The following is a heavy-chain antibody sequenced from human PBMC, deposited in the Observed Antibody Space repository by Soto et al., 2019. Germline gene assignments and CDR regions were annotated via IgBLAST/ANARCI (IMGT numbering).Heavy chain of an antibody. J-gene: IGHJ4*02. CDR2: IRSKAYCGTT. CDR3: TRDSSDY. Sequence: SLTLSCTAYGFTFGDYAMSCSRQAAGKGLEWNSCIRSKAYCGTTEYAASVKGRYTISREDSKSIAYLQMNSLKTEDTAVYYCTRDSSDYWGQGPLVTVCS. V-gene: IGHV3-49*03. CDR1: GFTFGDYA.